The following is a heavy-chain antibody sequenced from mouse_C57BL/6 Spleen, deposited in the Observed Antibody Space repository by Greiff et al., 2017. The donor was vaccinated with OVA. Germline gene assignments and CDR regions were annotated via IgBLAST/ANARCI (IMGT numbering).Heavy chain of an antibody. CDR2: INPNNGGT. D-gene: IGHD4-1*01. V-gene: IGHV1-26*01. CDR1: GYTFTDYY. J-gene: IGHJ3*01. CDR3: ARNDELGWFAY. Sequence: EVQLQQSGPELVKPGASVKISCKASGYTFTDYYMNWVKQSHGKSLEWIGDINPNNGGTSYNQKFKGKATVTVDKSSSTAYMELRSLTSEDSAVYYCARNDELGWFAYWGQGTLVTVSA.